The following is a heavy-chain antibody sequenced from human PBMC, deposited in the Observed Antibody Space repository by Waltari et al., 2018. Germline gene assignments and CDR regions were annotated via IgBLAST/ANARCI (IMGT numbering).Heavy chain of an antibody. CDR2: IYYSGST. Sequence: QLQLQESGPGLVKPSETLSLTCTVSGGSIGSSSYYWGWIRPHPGKGLEWIGSIYYSGSTYYNPSLKSRVTISVDTSKNQFSLKLSSVTAADTAVYYCARPSDSSGGFDYWGQGTLVTVSS. D-gene: IGHD6-19*01. J-gene: IGHJ4*02. CDR3: ARPSDSSGGFDY. CDR1: GGSIGSSSYY. V-gene: IGHV4-39*01.